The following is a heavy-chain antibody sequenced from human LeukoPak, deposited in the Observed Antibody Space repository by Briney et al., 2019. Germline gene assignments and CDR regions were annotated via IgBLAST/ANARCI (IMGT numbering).Heavy chain of an antibody. CDR3: VRGTGY. CDR2: ISSNGDNT. CDR1: GFTFSTYV. V-gene: IGHV3-64D*06. Sequence: GGSLRLSCSVSGFTFSTYVMQWVRQPPGKGLEYVSAISSNGDNTYYADSVKGRFTISRDNSKNTLYLQMSSLRADDTAVYYCVRGTGYWGQGTLVTVSS. J-gene: IGHJ4*02.